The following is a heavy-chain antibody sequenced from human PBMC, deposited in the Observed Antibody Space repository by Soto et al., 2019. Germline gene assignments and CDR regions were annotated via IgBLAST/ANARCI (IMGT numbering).Heavy chain of an antibody. J-gene: IGHJ4*02. D-gene: IGHD2-8*01. Sequence: GASVKVSCKVSEYTLTELSIHWVRQAPGKGLEWLGGFHAEDGETIYAQKFQGRVTMTEDTSTDTAYMDLSSLRSEDTAVYYCAANDDTSAAFDYWGQGTLVTVSS. CDR3: AANDDTSAAFDY. V-gene: IGHV1-24*01. CDR2: FHAEDGET. CDR1: EYTLTELS.